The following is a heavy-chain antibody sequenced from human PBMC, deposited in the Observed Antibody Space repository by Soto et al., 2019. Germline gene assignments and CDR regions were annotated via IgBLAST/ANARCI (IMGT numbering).Heavy chain of an antibody. CDR1: GFTFSSYA. CDR3: VKSNYDSSGYYDY. J-gene: IGHJ4*02. Sequence: GGSLRLSCSASGFTFSSYAMHWVRQAPGKGLEYVSAISSNGGSTYYADSVKGRFTISRDNSKNTLYLQMSSLRAEDTAAYYCVKSNYDSSGYYDYWGQGTLVTVSS. V-gene: IGHV3-64D*06. D-gene: IGHD3-22*01. CDR2: ISSNGGST.